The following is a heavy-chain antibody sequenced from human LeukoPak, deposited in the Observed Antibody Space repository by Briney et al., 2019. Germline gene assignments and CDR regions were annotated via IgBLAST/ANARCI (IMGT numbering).Heavy chain of an antibody. CDR3: TRVGARYYFDY. CDR1: GFTFKHAW. V-gene: IGHV3-15*01. J-gene: IGHJ4*02. Sequence: GGPLRLSCAASGFTFKHAWMSWVRQAPGKGLEWVGRIKSKTNGGITDYAAPVKGRFTISRDDSKNTLYLQMNSLKTEDTAVYYCTRVGARYYFDYWGQGTLVTVSS. CDR2: IKSKTNGGIT. D-gene: IGHD1-26*01.